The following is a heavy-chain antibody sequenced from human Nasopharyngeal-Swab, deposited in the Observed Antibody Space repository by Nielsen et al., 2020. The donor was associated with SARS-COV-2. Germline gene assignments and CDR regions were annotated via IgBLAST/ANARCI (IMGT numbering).Heavy chain of an antibody. CDR3: ARGGGSLAARPFDY. V-gene: IGHV3-66*01. CDR2: IYAGGST. Sequence: ETLSLTCAASGFSVSTKYMSWVRQAPGKGLEWVSSIYAGGSTYYADSVKGRFTISRDSSKNTLYLQMNSLRADDTAVYYCARGGGSLAARPFDYWGRGTLVTVSS. CDR1: GFSVSTKY. J-gene: IGHJ4*02. D-gene: IGHD6-6*01.